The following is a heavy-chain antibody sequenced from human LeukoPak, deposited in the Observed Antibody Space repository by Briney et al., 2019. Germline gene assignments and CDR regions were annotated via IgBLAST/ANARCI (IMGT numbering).Heavy chain of an antibody. CDR2: IIPIFGTA. J-gene: IGHJ6*02. CDR3: ARPRGYCSGGSCYPEYYGMDV. V-gene: IGHV1-69*13. CDR1: GGTFSSYA. Sequence: SVKVSCKASGGTFSSYAISWVRQAPGQGLEWMGGIIPIFGTANYAQKFQGRVTITADESTSTAYMELSSLRSEDTAVYYCARPRGYCSGGSCYPEYYGMDVWGQGTTVTVSS. D-gene: IGHD2-15*01.